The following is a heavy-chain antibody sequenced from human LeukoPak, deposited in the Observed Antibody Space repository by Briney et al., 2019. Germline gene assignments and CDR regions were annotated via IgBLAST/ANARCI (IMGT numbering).Heavy chain of an antibody. CDR3: ATDFYDST. J-gene: IGHJ5*02. D-gene: IGHD3-22*01. V-gene: IGHV3-15*07. CDR1: GFTFSNAW. CDR2: IRSNSDGGTI. Sequence: GGSLRLSCATSGFTFSNAWINWVRQAPGKGLEWVGRIRSNSDGGTIDYAAPVKGRFTLSRDDSKTTLYLQMNSQQTEDTAVYYCATDFYDSTWGQGTLVTVSS.